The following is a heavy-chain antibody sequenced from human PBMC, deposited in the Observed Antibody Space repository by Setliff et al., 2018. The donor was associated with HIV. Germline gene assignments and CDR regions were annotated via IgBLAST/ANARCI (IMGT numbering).Heavy chain of an antibody. CDR2: MNPNSGNT. CDR1: GYIFNNYD. CDR3: ARGGGVYCSGGSCYTSVDFQH. V-gene: IGHV1-8*02. D-gene: IGHD2-15*01. J-gene: IGHJ1*01. Sequence: ASVKVSCKTSGYIFNNYDINWVRQATGQGLEWMAWMNPNSGNTGYAQKFQGRVTMTRNTSIRTAYMELSSLRSEDTAVYYCARGGGVYCSGGSCYTSVDFQHWGQGTLVTVSS.